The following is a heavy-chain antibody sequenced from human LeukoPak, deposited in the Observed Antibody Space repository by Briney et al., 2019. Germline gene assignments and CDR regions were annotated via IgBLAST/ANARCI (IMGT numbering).Heavy chain of an antibody. Sequence: ASVKVSCKASGYTFTSYGISWVRQAPGQGLEWMGWISAYNGNTNYAQKLQGRVTMTTDTSTSTAYMELRSLRSDDTAVYYCARSNFADSSSWYLIYWFDPWGQGTLVTVSS. CDR2: ISAYNGNT. D-gene: IGHD6-13*01. V-gene: IGHV1-18*01. CDR3: ARSNFADSSSWYLIYWFDP. CDR1: GYTFTSYG. J-gene: IGHJ5*02.